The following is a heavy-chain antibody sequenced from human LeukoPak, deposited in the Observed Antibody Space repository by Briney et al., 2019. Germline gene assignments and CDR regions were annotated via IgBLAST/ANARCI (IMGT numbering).Heavy chain of an antibody. J-gene: IGHJ5*02. V-gene: IGHV4-4*07. CDR2: IYTSGST. Sequence: ASEILSLTCTVSGGSISSYYWSWIRQPAGKGLEWIGRIYTSGSTNYNPSLKSRVTMSVDTPKNQFSLKLSSVTAADTAVYYCARDSSSWYGGWFDPWGQGTLVTVSS. CDR1: GGSISSYY. CDR3: ARDSSSWYGGWFDP. D-gene: IGHD6-13*01.